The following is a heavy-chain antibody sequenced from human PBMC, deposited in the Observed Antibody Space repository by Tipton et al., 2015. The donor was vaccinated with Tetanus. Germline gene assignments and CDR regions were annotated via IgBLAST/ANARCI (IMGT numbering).Heavy chain of an antibody. D-gene: IGHD3-3*01. J-gene: IGHJ4*02. CDR3: ARIHDFLSGHFDF. CDR2: ILYGGGT. CDR1: GASVSRSSHY. Sequence: LRLSCSVSGASVSRSSHYWIWIRQPPGKGLEYIGYILYGGGTHYNPSLKSRVTVSADPSQNQFSLKLTSVTAADTAVYYCARIHDFLSGHFDFWGQGTLVAVSP. V-gene: IGHV4-61*01.